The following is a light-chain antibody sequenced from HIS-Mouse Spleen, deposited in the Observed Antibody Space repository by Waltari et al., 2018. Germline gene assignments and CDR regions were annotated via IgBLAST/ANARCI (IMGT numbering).Light chain of an antibody. J-gene: IGLJ2*01. Sequence: SYELTQPPSVSVSPGQTARITCSGDALPKKYAYWYQQKSGQAPVLVLYEASKRPAGIPEGLAGSSSGTMATLTISGAQVEDEADYYCYSTDSSGNHRVFGGGTKLTVL. CDR2: EAS. CDR1: ALPKKY. CDR3: YSTDSSGNHRV. V-gene: IGLV3-10*01.